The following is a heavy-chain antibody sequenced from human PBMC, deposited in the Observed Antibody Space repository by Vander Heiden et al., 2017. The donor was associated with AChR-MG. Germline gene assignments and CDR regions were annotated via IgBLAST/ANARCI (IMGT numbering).Heavy chain of an antibody. CDR1: GYSLTNYG. CDR3: ARHGPPAAGSPQLDAFDI. V-gene: IGHV1-18*01. J-gene: IGHJ3*02. D-gene: IGHD6-13*01. Sequence: QVQLVQSGAWVKTPGAPAKVFCKVSGYSLTNYGISWVRLALGQGLEWMGWINADNGNTDYAQEVQGRVTMTTDTSTSTAYLELRSLRSDDTAVYYCARHGPPAAGSPQLDAFDIWGQGTMVTVSS. CDR2: INADNGNT.